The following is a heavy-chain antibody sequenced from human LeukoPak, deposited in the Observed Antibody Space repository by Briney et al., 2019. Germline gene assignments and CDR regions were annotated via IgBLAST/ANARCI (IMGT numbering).Heavy chain of an antibody. V-gene: IGHV3-33*01. CDR2: IWHDGGKR. CDR1: GFTFSYYG. D-gene: IGHD3-22*01. J-gene: IGHJ5*02. Sequence: GGSLRLSCAASGFTFSYYGMQWVRQAPGKGLEWVALIWHDGGKRYYADSVKGRFTISRDNTKNTLYLQMTTLRAEDTAVYYCARDADTSEFFSWLDLWGQGTLVTVSS. CDR3: ARDADTSEFFSWLDL.